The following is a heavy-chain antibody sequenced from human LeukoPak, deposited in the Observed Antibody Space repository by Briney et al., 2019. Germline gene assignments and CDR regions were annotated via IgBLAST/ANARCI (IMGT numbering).Heavy chain of an antibody. CDR2: IYPGDSDT. J-gene: IGHJ4*02. Sequence: EESLKISCKGSGYSFTSYWIGWVRQMPGKGLGWMGIIYPGDSDTRYSPSFQGQVTISADKSISTAYLQWSSLKASDTAMYYCARRYCSSTSCYTYYFDYWGQGTLVTVSS. D-gene: IGHD2-2*02. CDR1: GYSFTSYW. V-gene: IGHV5-51*01. CDR3: ARRYCSSTSCYTYYFDY.